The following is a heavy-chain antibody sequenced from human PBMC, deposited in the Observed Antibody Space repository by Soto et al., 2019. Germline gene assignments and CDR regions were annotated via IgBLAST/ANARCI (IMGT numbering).Heavy chain of an antibody. CDR1: DYSISSGYY. CDR2: IYHSGST. J-gene: IGHJ4*02. Sequence: SETLSLTCGVSDYSISSGYYWGWIRQPPGKGLEWIGNIYHSGSTHYNPALKSRVTISVDTSKNQFSLKLNSVTAADTAVYYCTRRGSSGTPVDYWGQGTLVTVSS. D-gene: IGHD1-26*01. V-gene: IGHV4-38-2*01. CDR3: TRRGSSGTPVDY.